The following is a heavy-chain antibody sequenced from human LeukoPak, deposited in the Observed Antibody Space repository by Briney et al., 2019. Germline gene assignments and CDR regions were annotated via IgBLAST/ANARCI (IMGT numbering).Heavy chain of an antibody. V-gene: IGHV4-59*12. CDR3: ARKPVADPGFFDY. Sequence: PSETLCLTCTVSGGSISSYYWSWIRQPPGKGLEWIGYIYYSGSTNYNPSLKSRVTISVDTSKNQFSLKLSSVTAADTAVYYCARKPVADPGFFDYWGQGTLVTVSS. D-gene: IGHD6-19*01. CDR2: IYYSGST. J-gene: IGHJ4*02. CDR1: GGSISSYY.